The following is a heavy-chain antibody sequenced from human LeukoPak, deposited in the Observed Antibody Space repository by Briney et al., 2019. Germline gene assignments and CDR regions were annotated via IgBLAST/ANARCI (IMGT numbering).Heavy chain of an antibody. CDR1: GFTFSSYS. V-gene: IGHV3-21*01. CDR3: ARPYYDILTGTAEYFDL. Sequence: PGGSLRLSCAASGFTFSSYSMNWVRQAPGKGLEWVSSISSSSSYIYYADSVKGRFTISRDNAKNSLYLQMNSLRAEDTAVYYCARPYYDILTGTAEYFDLWGRGTLSLSPQ. J-gene: IGHJ2*01. D-gene: IGHD3-9*01. CDR2: ISSSSSYI.